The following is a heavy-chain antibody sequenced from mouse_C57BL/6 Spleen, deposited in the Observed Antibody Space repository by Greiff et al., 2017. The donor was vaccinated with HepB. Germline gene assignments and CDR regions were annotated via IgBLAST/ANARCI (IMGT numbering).Heavy chain of an antibody. J-gene: IGHJ4*01. CDR1: GFTFSSYG. CDR3: ARVQGAMDY. V-gene: IGHV5-6*01. Sequence: EVKLMESGGDLVKPGGSLKLSCAASGFTFSSYGMSWVRQTPDKRLEWVATISSGGSYTYYPDSVKGRFTISRDNAKNTLYLQMSSLKSEDTAMYYCARVQGAMDYWGQGTSVTVSS. CDR2: ISSGGSYT. D-gene: IGHD2-14*01.